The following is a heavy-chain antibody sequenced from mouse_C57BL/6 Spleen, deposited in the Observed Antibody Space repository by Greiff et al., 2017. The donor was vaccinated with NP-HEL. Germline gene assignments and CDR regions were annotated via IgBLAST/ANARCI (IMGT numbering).Heavy chain of an antibody. V-gene: IGHV1-15*01. CDR1: GYTFTDYE. Sequence: QVQLQQSGAELVRPGASVTLSCKASGYTFTDYEMHWVKQTPVHGLEWIGAIDPETGGTAYNQKFKGKAILTADKSSSTAYMELRSLTSEDSAVYYCTRSKGNYEGYFDVWGTGTTVTVSS. CDR3: TRSKGNYEGYFDV. D-gene: IGHD2-1*01. J-gene: IGHJ1*03. CDR2: IDPETGGT.